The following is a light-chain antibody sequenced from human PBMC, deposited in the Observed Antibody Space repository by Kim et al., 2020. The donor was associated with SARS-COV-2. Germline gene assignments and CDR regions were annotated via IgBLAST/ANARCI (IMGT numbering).Light chain of an antibody. CDR2: DAS. CDR3: QKYDNFPLT. Sequence: ASVGDRVIITCRASQDIRTSLGWYQQRPGEVPRLLIYDASTLHSGVPSRFSGSGSGTDFTLVISGLQPEDAATYYCQKYDNFPLTFGGGTKLEIK. J-gene: IGKJ4*01. CDR1: QDIRTS. V-gene: IGKV1-27*01.